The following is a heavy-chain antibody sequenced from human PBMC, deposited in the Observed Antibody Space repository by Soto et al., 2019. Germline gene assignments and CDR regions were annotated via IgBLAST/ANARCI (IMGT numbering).Heavy chain of an antibody. CDR2: INPSGGST. CDR1: GYTFTSYY. D-gene: IGHD2-2*01. CDR3: ASPLCTYCSITKAGAFDI. J-gene: IGHJ3*02. Sequence: ASVKVSCKASGYTFTSYYMHWVRQAPGQGLEWMGIINPSGGSTSYAQKFQGRVTMTRDTSTSTVYMELSSLRSEDTAVYYYASPLCTYCSITKAGAFDIWGQGKMATVSS. V-gene: IGHV1-46*03.